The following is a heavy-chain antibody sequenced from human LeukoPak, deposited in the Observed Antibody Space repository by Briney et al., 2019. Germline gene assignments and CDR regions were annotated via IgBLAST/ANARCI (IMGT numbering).Heavy chain of an antibody. CDR1: GFTFSSYS. V-gene: IGHV3-21*01. CDR2: ISSSSSYI. J-gene: IGHJ6*02. D-gene: IGHD3-22*01. Sequence: PGGSLRLSCAASGFTFSSYSMNWVRQAPGKGLEWVSSISSSSSYIYYADSVKGRFTISRDNAKNSLYLQMNSLRAEDTAVYYCARVVYYYDSSGYSWDVWGQGPRSPSP. CDR3: ARVVYYYDSSGYSWDV.